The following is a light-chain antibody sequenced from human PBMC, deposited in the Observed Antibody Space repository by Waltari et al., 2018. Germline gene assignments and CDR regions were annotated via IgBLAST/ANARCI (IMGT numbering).Light chain of an antibody. CDR2: EVT. J-gene: IGLJ3*02. Sequence: QSALPQPASVSGSPGQSITISCTGTSRDVGGYNYDSWYQHHPGKAPKLMIYEVTNRPSGVSNRFSGSKSGNTASLTISGLQAEDEADYYCSSYTSISTWVFGGGTKLTVL. CDR1: SRDVGGYNY. V-gene: IGLV2-14*01. CDR3: SSYTSISTWV.